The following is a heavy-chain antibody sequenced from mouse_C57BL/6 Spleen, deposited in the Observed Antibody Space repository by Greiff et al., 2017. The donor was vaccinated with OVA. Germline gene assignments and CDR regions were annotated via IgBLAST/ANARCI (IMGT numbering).Heavy chain of an antibody. CDR1: GYTFTDYN. J-gene: IGHJ2*01. CDR2: INPNNGGT. D-gene: IGHD1-1*02. Sequence: EVQLQQSGPELVKPGASVKMSCKASGYTFTDYNMHWVKQSHGKSLEWIGYINPNNGGTSYNQKFKGKATLTVNKSSITAYMELRSLTSEDSAVYYCARGAPYGFDYWGQGTTLTVSS. V-gene: IGHV1-22*01. CDR3: ARGAPYGFDY.